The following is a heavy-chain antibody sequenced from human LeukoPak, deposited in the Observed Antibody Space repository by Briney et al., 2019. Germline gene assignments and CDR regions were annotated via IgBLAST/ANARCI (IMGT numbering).Heavy chain of an antibody. J-gene: IGHJ6*03. CDR1: GGSFSGYY. V-gene: IGHV4-34*01. Sequence: SETLSLTCAVYGGSFSGYYWSWIRQPPGKGLEWIGEINHSGSTNYNPSLKSRVTISVDTSKNQFSLKLSSVTAADTAVYYCARGGLTGTTEDYYYVDVWGKGTTVTVSS. CDR3: ARGGLTGTTEDYYYVDV. CDR2: INHSGST. D-gene: IGHD1-7*01.